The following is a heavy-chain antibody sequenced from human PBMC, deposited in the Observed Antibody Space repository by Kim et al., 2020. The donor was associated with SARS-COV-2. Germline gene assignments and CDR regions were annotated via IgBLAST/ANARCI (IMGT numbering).Heavy chain of an antibody. CDR2: IIPIFGTA. V-gene: IGHV1-69*13. J-gene: IGHJ6*02. CDR3: AIKVAGPPTYYYYYGMDV. Sequence: SVKVSCKASGGTFSSYAISWVRQAPGQGLEWMGGIIPIFGTANYAQKFQGRVTITADESTSTAYMGLSSLRSEDTAVYYCAIKVAGPPTYYYYYGMDVWGQGTTVTVSS. D-gene: IGHD6-19*01. CDR1: GGTFSSYA.